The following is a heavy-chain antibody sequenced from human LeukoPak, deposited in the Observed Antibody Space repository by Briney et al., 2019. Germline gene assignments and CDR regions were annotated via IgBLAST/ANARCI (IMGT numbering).Heavy chain of an antibody. J-gene: IGHJ5*02. CDR1: GFTFSSYA. Sequence: GGSLRLSCAASGFTFSSYAMHWVRQAPGKGLEWVAVISYDGSNKYYADSVKGRFTISRDNSKNTLYLQMNSLRAEDTAVYYCAREYYGGNSDARGWFDPWGQGTLVTVSS. CDR3: AREYYGGNSDARGWFDP. V-gene: IGHV3-30-3*01. CDR2: ISYDGSNK. D-gene: IGHD4-23*01.